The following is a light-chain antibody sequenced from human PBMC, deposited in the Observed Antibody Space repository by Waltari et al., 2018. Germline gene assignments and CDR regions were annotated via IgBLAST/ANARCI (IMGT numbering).Light chain of an antibody. CDR2: EVT. J-gene: IGLJ3*02. Sequence: QSALTQPPSVSGSPGQSVTISCTGTSSDVGNYNHVSWYQQSPGTAPKLIIYEVTNRPSGVPDRFSGSKSGNTASLTISALQAEDESDYYCSSSTSSITWVFGGGTKLTVL. CDR1: SSDVGNYNH. V-gene: IGLV2-18*02. CDR3: SSSTSSITWV.